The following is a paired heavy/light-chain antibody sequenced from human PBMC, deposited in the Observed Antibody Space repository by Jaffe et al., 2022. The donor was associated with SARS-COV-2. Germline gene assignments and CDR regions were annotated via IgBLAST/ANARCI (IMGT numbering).Heavy chain of an antibody. Sequence: EVQLVESGGGLVKPGGSLRLSCAASGFTFINAWMSWVRQAPGKGLEWVGRIKSKKDGMTTDYAAPVKGRFTISRDDSKNTLFLQMDSLKTEDTAVYYCITDPGDYEDYWGQGTLVTVSS. J-gene: IGHJ4*02. CDR2: IKSKKDGMTT. V-gene: IGHV3-15*01. CDR1: GFTFINAW. D-gene: IGHD4-17*01. CDR3: ITDPGDYEDY.
Light chain of an antibody. CDR3: MQALETPRT. J-gene: IGKJ2*02. CDR1: QSLLQKKKNGRNY. V-gene: IGKV2-28*01. Sequence: IVMTQSPLSLPVTPGEPASISCRSSQSLLQKKKNGRNYLDWYLQRPGQSPQLLIYLGSNRASGVPDRFSGSGSGTDFTLKISRVEAEDVGVYYCMQALETPRTFGQGTKLEIK. CDR2: LGS.